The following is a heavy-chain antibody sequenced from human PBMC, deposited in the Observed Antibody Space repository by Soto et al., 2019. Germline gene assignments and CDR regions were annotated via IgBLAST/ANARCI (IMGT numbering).Heavy chain of an antibody. D-gene: IGHD2-2*02. V-gene: IGHV1-18*01. CDR2: ISAYNGNT. CDR3: ARDDKDIVVVPAAILDY. Sequence: VSVKVSCKASGYTFTSYGISWVRQAPGQGLEWMGWISAYNGNTNYAQKLQGRVTMTTDTSTSTAYMELRSLRSDDTAVYYCARDDKDIVVVPAAILDYWGQGTLVTVSS. J-gene: IGHJ4*02. CDR1: GYTFTSYG.